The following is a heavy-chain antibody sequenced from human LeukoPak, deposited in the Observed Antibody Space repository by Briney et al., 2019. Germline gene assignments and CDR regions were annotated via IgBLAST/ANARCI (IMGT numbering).Heavy chain of an antibody. CDR3: VRQYNSSWLQFFDY. D-gene: IGHD6-13*01. CDR1: GLTFSDYW. J-gene: IGHJ4*02. Sequence: PGVSLRLSCAAAGLTFSDYWMTWVRQAPGKGLEWVANIKQDGSAKYYVDSVQGRFTISRDNAKNSLYLQMNSLRAEDTAIYYCVRQYNSSWLQFFDYWGQGTLVTASS. V-gene: IGHV3-7*04. CDR2: IKQDGSAK.